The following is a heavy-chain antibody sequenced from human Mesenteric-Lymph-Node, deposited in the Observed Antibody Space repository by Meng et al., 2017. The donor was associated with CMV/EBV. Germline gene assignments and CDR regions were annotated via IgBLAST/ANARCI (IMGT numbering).Heavy chain of an antibody. V-gene: IGHV4-61*01. D-gene: IGHD1-26*01. CDR1: GASVSSDTYY. J-gene: IGHJ4*01. CDR3: LRVTITGEFDY. CDR2: IYYSGST. Sequence: CTVSGASVSSDTYYWSWIRQPPGKGLEWVGYIYYSGSTNYNPSLKSRVTISVDTSKNQFSLKLSSVTATDTAVYYCLRVTITGEFDYWGHGTPVTVSS.